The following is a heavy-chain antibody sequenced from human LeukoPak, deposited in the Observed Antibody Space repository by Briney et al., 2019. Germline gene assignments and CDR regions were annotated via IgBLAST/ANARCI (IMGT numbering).Heavy chain of an antibody. CDR2: ISGSGGRT. CDR1: GFTFSSYD. Sequence: GGTLRLSCAASGFTFSSYDMSWVRQAPGKGLEWVSAISGSGGRTYYADSVKGRFTISRDNSKNTLYLQMNSLRAEDTAVYYCAKPDTISHIPYYDSSGYNFQHWGQGTLVTVSS. CDR3: AKPDTISHIPYYDSSGYNFQH. J-gene: IGHJ1*01. D-gene: IGHD3-22*01. V-gene: IGHV3-23*01.